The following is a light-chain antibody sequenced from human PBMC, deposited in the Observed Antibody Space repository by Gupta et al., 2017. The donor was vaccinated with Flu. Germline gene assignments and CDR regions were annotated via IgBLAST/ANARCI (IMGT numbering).Light chain of an antibody. CDR2: DAS. J-gene: IGKJ4*01. CDR1: QSVRDY. Sequence: EIVLTQSPAALSLSAGERVTLSCRASQSVRDYLAWYHQRPGQSPRLLIYDASNSATAVPARFNDSGSETDFTLTIIGLEPEDSGIYYCQQRNTWPITFGGGTKVEIK. V-gene: IGKV3-11*01. CDR3: QQRNTWPIT.